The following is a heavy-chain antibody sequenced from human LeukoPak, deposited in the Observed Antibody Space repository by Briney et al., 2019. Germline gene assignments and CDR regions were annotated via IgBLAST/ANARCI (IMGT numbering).Heavy chain of an antibody. V-gene: IGHV3-30*18. CDR3: AKVGHGNGWSRFYYFDY. CDR1: GFTFSSYG. CDR2: ISYDGSNK. J-gene: IGHJ4*02. Sequence: GRSLRLSCAASGFTFSSYGMHWVRQAPGKGLEWVAVISYDGSNKLYADSVKGRFTISRDNSKNTLFVQMNSLRAEDTAVYYCAKVGHGNGWSRFYYFDYWGQGTLVTVSS. D-gene: IGHD6-19*01.